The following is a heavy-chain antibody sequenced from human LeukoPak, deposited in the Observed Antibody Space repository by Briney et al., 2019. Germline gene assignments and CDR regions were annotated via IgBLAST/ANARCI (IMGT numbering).Heavy chain of an antibody. Sequence: PGGSLRLSCVASGFTVSSNYMSWVRQAPGKGLEWVSVIYSGGSTYYADSVNGRFTISRDNSKNTLYLQMNSLRAEDTAVYYCARGRRITIFGVVIGPFDYRGQGTLVTVSS. CDR2: IYSGGST. CDR3: ARGRRITIFGVVIGPFDY. J-gene: IGHJ4*02. CDR1: GFTVSSNY. D-gene: IGHD3-3*01. V-gene: IGHV3-66*01.